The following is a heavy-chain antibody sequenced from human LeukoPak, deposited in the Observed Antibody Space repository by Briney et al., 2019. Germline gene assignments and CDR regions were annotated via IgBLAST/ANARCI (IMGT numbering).Heavy chain of an antibody. J-gene: IGHJ3*01. CDR3: ADSSATGAFDF. Sequence: SQTLSLTCTVSGGSISSDSYSWSWIRQPPGKGLEWIGYIYHSGGTYYNPSLKSRVTISVDRPKSQFSLKLTSVTAADTAVYYCADSSATGAFDFWGQGTMVTVSS. CDR1: GGSISSDSYS. D-gene: IGHD3-22*01. V-gene: IGHV4-30-2*01. CDR2: IYHSGGT.